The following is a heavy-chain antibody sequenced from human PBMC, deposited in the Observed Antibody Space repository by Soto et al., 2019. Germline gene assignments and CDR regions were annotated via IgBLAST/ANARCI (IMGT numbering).Heavy chain of an antibody. CDR2: IYYSGST. V-gene: IGHV4-59*08. D-gene: IGHD1-7*01. CDR3: ARQVELRFDWFDP. Sequence: PSETLSLTCTVSGGSISSYYWSWIRQPPGKGLEWIGYIYYSGSTNYNPSLKSRVTISVDTSKNQFSLKLSSVTAADTAVYYCARQVELRFDWFDPWGQGTLVTVSS. J-gene: IGHJ5*02. CDR1: GGSISSYY.